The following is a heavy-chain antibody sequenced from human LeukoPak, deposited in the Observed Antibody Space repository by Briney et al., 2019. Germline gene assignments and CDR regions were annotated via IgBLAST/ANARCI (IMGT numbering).Heavy chain of an antibody. CDR3: ARMTTVTTYYYYGMDV. J-gene: IGHJ6*02. CDR1: GYTFTSYD. CDR2: MNPNSGNT. V-gene: IGHV1-8*01. D-gene: IGHD4-17*01. Sequence: ASVKVSCKASGYTFTSYDINWVRQAPGQGLEWMGWMNPNSGNTGYAQKFQGRVTMTRNTSISTAYMELSSLRSEDTAVYYCARMTTVTTYYYYGMDVWGQGTTVTVSS.